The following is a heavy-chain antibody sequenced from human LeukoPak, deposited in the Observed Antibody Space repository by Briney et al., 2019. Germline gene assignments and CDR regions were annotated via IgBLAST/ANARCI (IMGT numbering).Heavy chain of an antibody. CDR1: GFIITNNY. V-gene: IGHV3-53*01. Sequence: PGGSLRLSCAASGFIITNNYMNWVRQAPGKGLEWDSVIYGDDETNYADSVKGRFTISRDTSKNTLDLQMNSLRADDTAVYYCVREAVMPVAPVNIGTSDRPLYEYYGLDVWGQGTTVTVS. J-gene: IGHJ6*02. CDR2: IYGDDET. D-gene: IGHD1/OR15-1a*01. CDR3: VREAVMPVAPVNIGTSDRPLYEYYGLDV.